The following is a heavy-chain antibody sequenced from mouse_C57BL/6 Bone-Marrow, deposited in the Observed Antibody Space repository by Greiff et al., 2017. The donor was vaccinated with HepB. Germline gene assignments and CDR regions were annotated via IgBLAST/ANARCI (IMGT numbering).Heavy chain of an antibody. CDR1: GYTFTSYW. D-gene: IGHD1-1*01. J-gene: IGHJ4*01. V-gene: IGHV1-50*01. Sequence: QVHVKQPGAELVKPGASVKLSCKASGYTFTSYWMQWVKQRPGPGLEWIGEIDPSDSYTNYNQKFKGKATLTVDTSSSTAYMQLSSLTSEDSAVYYCARIYYYGSSYGYAMDYWGQGTSVTVSS. CDR2: IDPSDSYT. CDR3: ARIYYYGSSYGYAMDY.